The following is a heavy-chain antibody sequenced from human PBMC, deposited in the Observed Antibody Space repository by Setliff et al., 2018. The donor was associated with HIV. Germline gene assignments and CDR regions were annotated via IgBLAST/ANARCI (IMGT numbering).Heavy chain of an antibody. CDR3: TRDWCSSTSCYVGN. V-gene: IGHV3-49*04. Sequence: PGGSLRLSCTTSGFNFGDYLISWVRQAPGKGLEWVGFIRSKNYGGTTEYAASVKGRFTISRGDSKSIAYLQMNSLKTEDTAVYYCTRDWCSSTSCYVGNWGPGTLVTSPQ. CDR1: GFNFGDYL. D-gene: IGHD2-2*01. J-gene: IGHJ4*02. CDR2: IRSKNYGGTT.